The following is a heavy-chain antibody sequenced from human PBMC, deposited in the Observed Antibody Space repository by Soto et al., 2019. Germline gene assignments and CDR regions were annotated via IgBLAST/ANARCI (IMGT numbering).Heavy chain of an antibody. J-gene: IGHJ4*02. V-gene: IGHV1-18*01. CDR3: ATAGSYSNGWPFDY. CDR1: GYTFTSYG. Sequence: QVQLVQSGAEVKKPGASVKVSCKASGYTFTSYGISWVRQAPGQGLEWMGWINAYNGNTNYAQKLQGRVTMTTDTSTSTDCMALRSPRSDDTAEYYCATAGSYSNGWPFDYWGQGTTVTDSS. D-gene: IGHD6-19*01. CDR2: INAYNGNT.